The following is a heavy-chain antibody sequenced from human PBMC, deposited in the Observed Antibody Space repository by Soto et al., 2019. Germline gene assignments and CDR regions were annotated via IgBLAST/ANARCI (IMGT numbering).Heavy chain of an antibody. V-gene: IGHV1-69*12. D-gene: IGHD7-27*01. J-gene: IGHJ6*02. CDR2: LIPIFGTP. CDR1: GGTFSNYA. Sequence: QVQLVQSGAEVKKPGSSVKVSCKASGGTFSNYAISWVRQAPGQGLEWMGGLIPIFGTPDYAQKFQGRATITADGSTSTAYRELSSLRSEETAVYYCASQLTGDSYYYGMDVWGQGTTVTVCS. CDR3: ASQLTGDSYYYGMDV.